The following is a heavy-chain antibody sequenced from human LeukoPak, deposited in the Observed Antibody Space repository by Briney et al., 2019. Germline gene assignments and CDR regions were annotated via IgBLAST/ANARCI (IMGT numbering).Heavy chain of an antibody. Sequence: QSGGSLRLSCAASGFTFSSYGMHWVRQAPGKGLEWVAVISYDGSNKYYADSVKGRFTISRDNSKNTLYLQMNSLRAEDTAVYYCAKDHLQYGDQGWYFDLWGRGTPVTVSS. J-gene: IGHJ2*01. D-gene: IGHD4-17*01. CDR2: ISYDGSNK. V-gene: IGHV3-30*18. CDR1: GFTFSSYG. CDR3: AKDHLQYGDQGWYFDL.